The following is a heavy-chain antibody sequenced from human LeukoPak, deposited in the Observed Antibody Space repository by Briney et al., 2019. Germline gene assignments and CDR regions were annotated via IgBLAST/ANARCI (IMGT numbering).Heavy chain of an antibody. J-gene: IGHJ6*02. CDR1: GFTFSDYY. CDR3: ARYSVVVVAATRGYYYGMDV. V-gene: IGHV3-11*01. CDR2: ISSSGSTI. Sequence: NPGGSLRLSCAASGFTFSDYYMSWIRQAPGKGLEWVSYISSSGSTIYYADSVKGRFTISRDNAKNSLYLQMNSLRAEDTAVYYCARYSVVVVAATRGYYYGMDVWGQGTTVTVSS. D-gene: IGHD2-15*01.